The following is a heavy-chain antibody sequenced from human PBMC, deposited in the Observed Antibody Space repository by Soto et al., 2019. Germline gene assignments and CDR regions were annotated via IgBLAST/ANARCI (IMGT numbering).Heavy chain of an antibody. J-gene: IGHJ4*02. CDR3: AKDPPRDTMVRGAPDY. CDR2: ISNSGGST. V-gene: IGHV3-23*01. D-gene: IGHD3-10*01. Sequence: PGGSLRLSCAASGFNFNNYAMTWARQAPGKGLEWVSGISNSGGSTYYADSVKGRFSISRDASTNMVFLQMNSLRTEDTAVYYCAKDPPRDTMVRGAPDYWGQGTLVTVSS. CDR1: GFNFNNYA.